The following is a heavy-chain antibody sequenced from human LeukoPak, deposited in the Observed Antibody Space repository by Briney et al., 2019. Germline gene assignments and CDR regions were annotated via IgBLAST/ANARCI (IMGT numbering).Heavy chain of an antibody. V-gene: IGHV3-74*01. CDR2: VNPDGRTT. Sequence: GGSLRLSCAASGLTFTSHGFHWVRQTPGRGLVWISHVNPDGRTTNYGDSVKGRFTVSRDNAKNTLYLQMNSLRADDTAVYYCARDLPRTSGPWGQGTLVTVSS. J-gene: IGHJ5*02. D-gene: IGHD3-10*01. CDR3: ARDLPRTSGP. CDR1: GLTFTSHG.